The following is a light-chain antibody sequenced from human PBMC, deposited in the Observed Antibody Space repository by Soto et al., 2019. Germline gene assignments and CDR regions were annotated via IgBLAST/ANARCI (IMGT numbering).Light chain of an antibody. CDR2: DVS. CDR3: CAVAGSYTFWG. V-gene: IGLV2-11*01. Sequence: QSVLTQPRSVSGSPGQSVTISCTGTSSDVGDYNYVSWYQQYPGKAPKLVIYDVSKRPSGVPDRFSCSKSGNTASLTISGLQAEDESDYYCCAVAGSYTFWGFGGVTKQTVL. CDR1: SSDVGDYNY. J-gene: IGLJ3*02.